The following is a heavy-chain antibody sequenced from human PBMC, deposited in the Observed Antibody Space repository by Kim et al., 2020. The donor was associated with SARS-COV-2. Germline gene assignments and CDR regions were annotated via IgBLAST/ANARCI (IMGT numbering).Heavy chain of an antibody. CDR2: ISSSSYT. J-gene: IGHJ3*02. CDR1: GFTFSDYY. Sequence: GGSLRLSCAASGFTFSDYYMSWIRQAPGKGLEWVSYISSSSYTNYADSVKGRFTISRDNAKNSLYLQMNSLRAEDTAVYYCARGGPDCSSTSCYPNDAFDIWGQGTMVTVSS. CDR3: ARGGPDCSSTSCYPNDAFDI. D-gene: IGHD2-2*01. V-gene: IGHV3-11*06.